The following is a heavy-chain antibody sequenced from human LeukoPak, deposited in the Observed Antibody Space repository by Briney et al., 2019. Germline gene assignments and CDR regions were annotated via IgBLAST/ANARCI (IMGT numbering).Heavy chain of an antibody. D-gene: IGHD4-11*01. Sequence: GASVKVSCKASGYTFTGYYMHWVRQAPGQGLEWMGRLNPNSGDTDYAQNFRGRVTMTRDTSITTAYMELRRLTSDDTAVYYCARDRGTTYASDIWGQGTMVTVSS. V-gene: IGHV1-2*06. CDR3: ARDRGTTYASDI. CDR2: LNPNSGDT. J-gene: IGHJ3*02. CDR1: GYTFTGYY.